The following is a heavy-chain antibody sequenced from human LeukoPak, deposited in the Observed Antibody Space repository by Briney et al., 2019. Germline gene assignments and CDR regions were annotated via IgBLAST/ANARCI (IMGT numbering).Heavy chain of an antibody. D-gene: IGHD4-23*01. V-gene: IGHV1-69*13. CDR1: GGTFSSHD. CDR2: ITPIFGTA. Sequence: ASVKVSCKASGGTFSSHDISWVRQAPGLGLEWMGGITPIFGTAVYAQKFQGRVTITAVESMSTVYMELSSLRSEDTAIYYCARGWLAETTVVTPYNYWGQGTLVTVSS. J-gene: IGHJ4*02. CDR3: ARGWLAETTVVTPYNY.